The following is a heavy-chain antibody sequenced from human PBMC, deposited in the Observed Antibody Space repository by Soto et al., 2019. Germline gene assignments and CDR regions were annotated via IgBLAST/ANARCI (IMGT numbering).Heavy chain of an antibody. V-gene: IGHV3-30*14. J-gene: IGHJ6*02. D-gene: IGHD5-12*01. CDR2: ISYDGTYK. CDR1: GFTFNNFA. CDR3: ANEVDVAFSSLQYGMDV. Sequence: GGSLRLSCAASGFTFNNFAMHWVRQAPGKGLEWVAFISYDGTYKYYADSVRGRFTVYRDNSKSTLFLQMNSLKFEDTAVYVCANEVDVAFSSLQYGMDVWGQGTTVTVS.